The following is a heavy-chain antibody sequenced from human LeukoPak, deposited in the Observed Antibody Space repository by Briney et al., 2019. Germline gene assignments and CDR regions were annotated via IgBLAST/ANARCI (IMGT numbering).Heavy chain of an antibody. D-gene: IGHD2-21*02. CDR1: GFTFTSYS. V-gene: IGHV3-48*01. Sequence: PGGSLRLSCVVSGFTFTSYSINWFRQAPGKGLEWVSYISKDSSNIYYADSVKGRFTISRDNARNSMYLQMNSLRAEESAVYYCARDKGDCGGDCYLPRNYDYYGMDVWGQGTTVTVSS. J-gene: IGHJ6*02. CDR3: ARDKGDCGGDCYLPRNYDYYGMDV. CDR2: ISKDSSNI.